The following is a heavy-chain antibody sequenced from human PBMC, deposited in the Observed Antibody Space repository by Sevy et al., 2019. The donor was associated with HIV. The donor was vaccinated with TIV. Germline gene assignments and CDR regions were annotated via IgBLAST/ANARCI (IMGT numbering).Heavy chain of an antibody. J-gene: IGHJ4*02. D-gene: IGHD6-19*01. V-gene: IGHV3-7*03. CDR1: GFSFSSYW. CDR3: AKEELSGFY. CDR2: IKQDGSEK. Sequence: GGSLRLSCAGSGFSFSSYWMSWVRQAPGKGLEWVANIKQDGSEKDYVDSVKGRFTVSRDNSKNMLYLQMNSLRAEDTAVYYCAKEELSGFYWGQGTLVTVSS.